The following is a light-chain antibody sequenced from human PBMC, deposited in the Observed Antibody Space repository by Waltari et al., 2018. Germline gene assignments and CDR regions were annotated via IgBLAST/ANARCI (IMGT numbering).Light chain of an antibody. Sequence: QSVLTQPPSVSGTPGQRVTISCSGSTSNIGTGHDVHWYQPLPGTAPKLLIAGNNNRPSGGPDRLSGSKSGTSASLAITGRQADDEADYFCQSFDNMLSGGVGFGGGTKLAVL. J-gene: IGLJ2*01. CDR2: GNN. CDR1: TSNIGTGHD. V-gene: IGLV1-40*01. CDR3: QSFDNMLSGGVG.